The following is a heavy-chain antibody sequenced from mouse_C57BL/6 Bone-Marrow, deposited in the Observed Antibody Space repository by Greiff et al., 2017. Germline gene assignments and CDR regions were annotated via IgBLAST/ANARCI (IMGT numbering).Heavy chain of an antibody. CDR1: GYTFTSYW. CDR3: ARSYYGNYPDY. V-gene: IGHV1-61*01. D-gene: IGHD2-1*01. J-gene: IGHJ2*01. Sequence: VKLMASGAELVRPGSSVKLSCKASGYTFTSYWMDWVKQRPGQGLEWIGNIYPSDSETHYNQKFKDKATLTVDKSSSTAYMQLSSLTSEDSAVYYCARSYYGNYPDYWGQGTTLTVSA. CDR2: IYPSDSET.